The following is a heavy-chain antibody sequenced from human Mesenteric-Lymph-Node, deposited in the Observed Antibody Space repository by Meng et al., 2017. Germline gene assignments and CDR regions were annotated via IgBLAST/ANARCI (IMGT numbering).Heavy chain of an antibody. CDR1: GFNFSDYY. J-gene: IGHJ3*02. D-gene: IGHD6-13*01. V-gene: IGHV3-11*04. Sequence: GGSLRLSCAASGFNFSDYYMSWIRQAPGKGLEWVSYISSSGSTIYYADSVKGRFTISRDNAKNSLYLQMNSLRAEDTAVYYCARANDPDEGRITYSSSLRGAFDIWGQGTMVTVSS. CDR2: ISSSGSTI. CDR3: ARANDPDEGRITYSSSLRGAFDI.